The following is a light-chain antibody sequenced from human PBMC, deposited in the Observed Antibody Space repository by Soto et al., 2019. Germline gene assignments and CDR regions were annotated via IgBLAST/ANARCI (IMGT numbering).Light chain of an antibody. Sequence: QSALTQPASVSGSPGQSITISCTGTSSDVGGYNYVSWYQQHPHKAPKLMIYDVSNRPSGVSNRFSGSKSANTASLTISGLQAEDEADYYCSSYTSSSTLVVFGTGTKVTVL. V-gene: IGLV2-14*01. CDR1: SSDVGGYNY. J-gene: IGLJ1*01. CDR2: DVS. CDR3: SSYTSSSTLVV.